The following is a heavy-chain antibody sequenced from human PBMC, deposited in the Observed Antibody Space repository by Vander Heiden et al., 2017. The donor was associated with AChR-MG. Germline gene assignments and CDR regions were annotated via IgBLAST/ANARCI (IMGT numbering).Heavy chain of an antibody. CDR1: GSRFTNYH. J-gene: IGHJ4*02. V-gene: IGHV1-46*03. D-gene: IGHD2-8*02. CDR3: ARAIRTGGAYIANY. CDR2: INPTGGGT. Sequence: QAQLVQSGAEVKKPGASGTVSCKASGSRFTNYHSHWVPQAPGQGPEWRGVINPTGGGTIYAQKFRGRVTMTRDTSTSTVYMDLSSLRSEDTALYYCARAIRTGGAYIANYWGQGTLVTVSS.